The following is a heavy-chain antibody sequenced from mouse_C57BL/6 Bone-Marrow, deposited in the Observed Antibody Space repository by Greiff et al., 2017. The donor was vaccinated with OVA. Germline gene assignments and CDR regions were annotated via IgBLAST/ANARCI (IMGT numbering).Heavy chain of an antibody. Sequence: EVQGVESGGGLVKPGGSLKLSCAASGFTFSSYAMSWVRQTPEKRLEWVATISDGGSYTYYPDNVKGRFTISRDNAKNNLYLQMSHLKSEDTAMYYCASPKSYGSSYYAMDYWGQGTSVTVSS. J-gene: IGHJ4*01. D-gene: IGHD1-1*01. CDR3: ASPKSYGSSYYAMDY. V-gene: IGHV5-4*01. CDR2: ISDGGSYT. CDR1: GFTFSSYA.